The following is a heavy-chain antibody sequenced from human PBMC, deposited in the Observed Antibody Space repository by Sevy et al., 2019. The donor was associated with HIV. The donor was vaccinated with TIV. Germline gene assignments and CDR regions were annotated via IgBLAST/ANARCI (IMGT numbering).Heavy chain of an antibody. Sequence: ASVKVSCKASGYTFTSYGISWVRQAPGQGLEWMGWISAYNGNTNYAQKLQGRVTMTTDTSTSTAYMELRSLRSDDTAVYYCARDHINWGVLLWFGELVSDYYYYGMDVWGQGTTVTVSS. CDR1: GYTFTSYG. J-gene: IGHJ6*02. V-gene: IGHV1-18*04. CDR2: ISAYNGNT. D-gene: IGHD3-10*01. CDR3: ARDHINWGVLLWFGELVSDYYYYGMDV.